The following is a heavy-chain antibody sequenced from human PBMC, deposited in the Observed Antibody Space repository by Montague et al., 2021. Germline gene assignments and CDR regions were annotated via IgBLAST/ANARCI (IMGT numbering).Heavy chain of an antibody. Sequence: SETLSLTCTVSGGSISSSPFYWCWIRQSPGKGLEWIGSNYYRGNTYYNPSLKSRVSLSIDTSKNQFSLKINSVTAADTAVYYCARADLRTHGGDSLDYWGQGALVTVSS. J-gene: IGHJ4*02. D-gene: IGHD2-15*01. CDR3: ARADLRTHGGDSLDY. CDR2: NYYRGNT. CDR1: GGSISSSPFY. V-gene: IGHV4-39*01.